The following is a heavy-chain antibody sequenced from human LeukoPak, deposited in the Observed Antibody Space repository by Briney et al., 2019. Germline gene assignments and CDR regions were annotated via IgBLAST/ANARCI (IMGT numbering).Heavy chain of an antibody. CDR2: IHQDGNEK. V-gene: IGHV3-7*04. Sequence: PGGSLRLSCAASGFTFSTYWMSWVRQAPGKGLEWVANIHQDGNEKYYVDSVKGRFTISRDNAKNSLYLQMNSLGAEDTAVYYCARGDKFSGDYWGQGTLVTVSS. CDR3: ARGDKFSGDY. D-gene: IGHD2-15*01. CDR1: GFTFSTYW. J-gene: IGHJ4*02.